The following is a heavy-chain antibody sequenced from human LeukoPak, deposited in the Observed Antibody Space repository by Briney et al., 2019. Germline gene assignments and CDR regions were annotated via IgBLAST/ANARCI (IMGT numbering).Heavy chain of an antibody. J-gene: IGHJ3*02. CDR1: GFTFSSYW. Sequence: GGSLRLSCAASGFTFSSYWMHWVRQAPGKGLVWVSHSNSDGSSTSYADSVRGRFTISRDNAKNTLYLQMNSLRAEDTAVYYCARDLKGPVNDVFDMWGQGTMVTVSS. D-gene: IGHD4-23*01. V-gene: IGHV3-74*01. CDR2: SNSDGSST. CDR3: ARDLKGPVNDVFDM.